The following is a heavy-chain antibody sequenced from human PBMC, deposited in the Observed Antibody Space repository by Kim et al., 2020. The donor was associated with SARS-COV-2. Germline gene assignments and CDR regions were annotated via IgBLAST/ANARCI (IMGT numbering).Heavy chain of an antibody. V-gene: IGHV4-59*11. CDR2: VYHSGST. D-gene: IGHD2-15*01. Sequence: SETLSLTCTVSGAYITNHYWSWIRQPPGKGLEWIGNVYHSGSTSYNPSLKSRVTMSVETSKRQFSLQVTSVTAADTAIYNCAREGHFDGGSFFFDSWG. CDR1: GAYITNHY. J-gene: IGHJ5*01. CDR3: AREGHFDGGSFFFDS.